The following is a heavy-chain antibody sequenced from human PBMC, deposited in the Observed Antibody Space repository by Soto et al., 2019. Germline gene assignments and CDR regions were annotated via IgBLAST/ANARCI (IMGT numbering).Heavy chain of an antibody. J-gene: IGHJ4*02. CDR3: ARGLLVAATDGRKYYFDY. D-gene: IGHD2-15*01. V-gene: IGHV4-59*08. CDR1: GGSISSYY. Sequence: SETLSLTCTVSGGSISSYYWNWIRQPPGKGLEWIGYIYYSGSTNYNPSLKSRVTISVDTSKNQFSLKLSSVTAADTAVYYCARGLLVAATDGRKYYFDYWGQGTLVTVSS. CDR2: IYYSGST.